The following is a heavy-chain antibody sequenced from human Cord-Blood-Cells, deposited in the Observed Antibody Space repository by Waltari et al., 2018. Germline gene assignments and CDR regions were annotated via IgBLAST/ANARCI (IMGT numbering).Heavy chain of an antibody. CDR2: INHSGST. J-gene: IGHJ5*02. CDR3: ARGYCSSTSCYNWFDP. CDR1: GGSFSGYY. D-gene: IGHD2-2*01. V-gene: IGHV4-34*01. Sequence: QVQLQQWGAGLLKPSETLSLTCAVYGGSFSGYYWSWIRQPPGKGLEWIGEINHSGSTNYNPSVKSRVTISVDTSKNQVSLKLSSVTAADTAVYYCARGYCSSTSCYNWFDPWGQGTLVTVSS.